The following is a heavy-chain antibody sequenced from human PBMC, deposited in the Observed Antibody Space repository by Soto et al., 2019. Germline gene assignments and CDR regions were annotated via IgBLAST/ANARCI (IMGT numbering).Heavy chain of an antibody. V-gene: IGHV3-73*01. Sequence: QPGGSLRLSCAASGFTFSGSAMHWVRQASGKGLEWVGRIRSKADSFATAYAASVKGRFTISRDDSKNTAYLHMNSLKTEDTAVYYCTRHSQYYDILTGYDYYYFYGMDVWGQGTTVTVSS. CDR2: IRSKADSFAT. CDR3: TRHSQYYDILTGYDYYYFYGMDV. J-gene: IGHJ6*02. CDR1: GFTFSGSA. D-gene: IGHD3-9*01.